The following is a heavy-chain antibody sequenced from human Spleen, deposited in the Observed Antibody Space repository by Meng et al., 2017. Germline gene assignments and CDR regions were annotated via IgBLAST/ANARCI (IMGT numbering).Heavy chain of an antibody. D-gene: IGHD3-10*01. Sequence: GGSLRPSCAAAGFTFSSYWMTWVRQAPGKGREWVASIKEDGSGRYYVDSVKGQFTISRDNAKNSLYLQMNSLRGEDTAVYYCARVTTMVRGRVGSYYHCFDMDVWGQGTTVTVSS. J-gene: IGHJ6*02. CDR1: GFTFSSYW. CDR2: IKEDGSGR. V-gene: IGHV3-7*04. CDR3: ARVTTMVRGRVGSYYHCFDMDV.